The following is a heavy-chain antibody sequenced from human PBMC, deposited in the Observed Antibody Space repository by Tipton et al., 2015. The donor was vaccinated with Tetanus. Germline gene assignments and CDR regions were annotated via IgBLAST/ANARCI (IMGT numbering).Heavy chain of an antibody. D-gene: IGHD5-12*01. J-gene: IGHJ4*02. CDR2: VYHSGAT. Sequence: TLSLTCSVSGGSISSNNYYWTWIRQPPGKEPEWVGYVYHSGATNYHPSLKSRLAISADTSKNQFSLNLRSVITADTAVYYCARANNDYPKKGPFDYWGQGILVTVSS. CDR3: ARANNDYPKKGPFDY. V-gene: IGHV4-61*01. CDR1: GGSISSNNYY.